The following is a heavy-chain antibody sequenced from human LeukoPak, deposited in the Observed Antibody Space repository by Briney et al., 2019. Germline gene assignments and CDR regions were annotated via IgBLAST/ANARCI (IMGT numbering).Heavy chain of an antibody. CDR1: GFTFSRYA. D-gene: IGHD2-21*02. J-gene: IGHJ6*02. V-gene: IGHV3-23*01. CDR2: ISSGGDTT. CDR3: AKDYLMSPAGSDSAYYYYGMDV. Sequence: GGSLRLSCAASGFTFSRYAMSWVRQAPGKGLEWVSGISSGGDTTYYADSVKGRFTISRDNSKNTLYLQTNSLRAEVTAIYYCAKDYLMSPAGSDSAYYYYGMDVWGQGTTVTVSS.